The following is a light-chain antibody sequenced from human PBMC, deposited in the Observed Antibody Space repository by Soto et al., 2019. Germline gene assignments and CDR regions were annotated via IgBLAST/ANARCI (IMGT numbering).Light chain of an antibody. J-gene: IGLJ2*01. CDR1: SGSVSTSYY. V-gene: IGLV8-61*01. CDR2: NTY. CDR3: VLYMGSGISV. Sequence: QTVVTQEPSFSVSPGGTVTLTCGLSSGSVSTSYYPSWYQQTPGQAPRTLIYNTYTRSSGAPDRFSASILGDKAALTITGAQADDESDYYCVLYMGSGISVFGGGTKLTVL.